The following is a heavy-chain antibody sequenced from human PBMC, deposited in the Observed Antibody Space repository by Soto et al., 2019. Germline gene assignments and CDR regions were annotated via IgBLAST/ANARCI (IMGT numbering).Heavy chain of an antibody. CDR3: ASSYGSGYRAFDY. D-gene: IGHD3-10*01. CDR2: INPILSMS. V-gene: IGHV1-69*02. Sequence: QVQLVQSGAEVKRPGSSVMVSCKASGDTFTFYSITWVRQAPGLGLEWMGRINPILSMSNYAQRFQGRVTMTSDKSTSTAYLELSSLRSEDTAIYYCASSYGSGYRAFDYWGQGALVTVSS. CDR1: GDTFTFYS. J-gene: IGHJ4*02.